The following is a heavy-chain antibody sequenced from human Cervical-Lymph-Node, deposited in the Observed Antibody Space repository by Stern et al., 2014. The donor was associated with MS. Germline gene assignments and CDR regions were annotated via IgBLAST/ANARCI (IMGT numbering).Heavy chain of an antibody. V-gene: IGHV4-59*01. Sequence: VQLEESGPGLVKPSETLSLTCTVSGGSISSYYWSWIRQPPGKGLEWIGYIYYSGSTNYNPSLKSRVTISVDTSKNQFSLKLSSVTAADTAVYYCAGTPYYYDSSGYYPYYYYYGMDVWGQGTTVTVSS. CDR2: IYYSGST. CDR3: AGTPYYYDSSGYYPYYYYYGMDV. CDR1: GGSISSYY. D-gene: IGHD3-22*01. J-gene: IGHJ6*02.